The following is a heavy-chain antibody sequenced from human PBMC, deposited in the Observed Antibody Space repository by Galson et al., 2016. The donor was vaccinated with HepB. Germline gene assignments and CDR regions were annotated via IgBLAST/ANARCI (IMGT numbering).Heavy chain of an antibody. D-gene: IGHD5-18*01. CDR2: IYSRVVT. J-gene: IGHJ4*02. Sequence: TLSLTCNVSGDSVTTGGYYWSWIRQHPGKGLEWIGYIYSRVVTFYTPSLRRRVEISVDTSKNQFSLKLSSVTAADAAFYYCARGGYSYGYGDEYWGQGILVTVSS. CDR1: GDSVTTGGYY. V-gene: IGHV4-31*03. CDR3: ARGGYSYGYGDEY.